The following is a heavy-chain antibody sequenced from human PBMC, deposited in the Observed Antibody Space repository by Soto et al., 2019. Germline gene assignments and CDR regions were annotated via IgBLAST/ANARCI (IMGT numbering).Heavy chain of an antibody. V-gene: IGHV1-18*01. D-gene: IGHD2-8*01. J-gene: IGHJ6*02. CDR1: GYNFANYG. CDR3: ARDLRRYCSNGVCDGMDV. CDR2: ISAYNGNI. Sequence: VASVKVSCKAPGYNFANYGITWVRQAPGQGLEWMGWISAYNGNINYAQRVRGRVTLTTDTSATTAYMELRSLRSDDTAVYYCARDLRRYCSNGVCDGMDVWGQGTTVTVSS.